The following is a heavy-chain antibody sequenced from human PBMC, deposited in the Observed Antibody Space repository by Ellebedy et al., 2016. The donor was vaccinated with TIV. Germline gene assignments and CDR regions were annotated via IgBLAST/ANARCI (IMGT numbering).Heavy chain of an antibody. CDR3: VRVMRGYAGNFVFDY. J-gene: IGHJ4*02. V-gene: IGHV4-59*08. D-gene: IGHD4-23*01. CDR1: GGSFSSYY. CDR2: IYHSGIT. Sequence: GSLRLXCTVSGGSFSSYYWCWIRQPPGKGLEWIGYIYHSGITNYNPSLKSRITMSIDTSKDQFSLKLSSVTAADTAVYYCVRVMRGYAGNFVFDYWGQGTPVTVSS.